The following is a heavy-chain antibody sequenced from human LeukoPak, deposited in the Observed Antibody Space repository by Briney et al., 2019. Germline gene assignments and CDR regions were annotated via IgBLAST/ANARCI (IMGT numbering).Heavy chain of an antibody. V-gene: IGHV5-51*01. Sequence: GESLKISCKGSGYSFTSYWIGWVRQMPGKGLEWMGIICPGDSDTRYSPSFQGQVTISADKTISTAYLQWSSLKASDTAMYYCARLEEGGAAHSGYALPGDYWGQGTLVTVSS. J-gene: IGHJ4*02. D-gene: IGHD5-12*01. CDR1: GYSFTSYW. CDR2: ICPGDSDT. CDR3: ARLEEGGAAHSGYALPGDY.